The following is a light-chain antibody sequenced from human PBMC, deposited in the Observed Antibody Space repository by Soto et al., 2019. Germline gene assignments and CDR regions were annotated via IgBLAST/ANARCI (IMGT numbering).Light chain of an antibody. J-gene: IGKJ4*01. CDR2: AAF. V-gene: IGKV3-15*01. Sequence: EIVMTQSPATLSVSPGETVTLSCRASQSVSTSVAWYQQKPGQAPRLLIYAAFTRATAVPARFSGSGSGTEFALTISCLQSEDFAVYHCQQHKDWPLTFGGGTKVEMK. CDR3: QQHKDWPLT. CDR1: QSVSTS.